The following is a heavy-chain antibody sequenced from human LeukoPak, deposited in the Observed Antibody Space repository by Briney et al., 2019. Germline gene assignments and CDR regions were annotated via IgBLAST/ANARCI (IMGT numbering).Heavy chain of an antibody. CDR1: GGSISSSSYY. Sequence: PSETLSLTCTVSGGSISSSSYYWGWIRQPPGKGLEWIGSIYYSGSTYYNPSLKSRVTISVDTSKNQFSLKLSSVTAADTAVYYCARARGEGSGISMVRGIRAPSYNWFDPWGHGTLVTVSS. J-gene: IGHJ5*02. D-gene: IGHD3-10*01. CDR3: ARARGEGSGISMVRGIRAPSYNWFDP. V-gene: IGHV4-39*07. CDR2: IYYSGST.